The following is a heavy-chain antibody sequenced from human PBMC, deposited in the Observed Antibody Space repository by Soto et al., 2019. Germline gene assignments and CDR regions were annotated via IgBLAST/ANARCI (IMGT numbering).Heavy chain of an antibody. Sequence: QITLNESGPTLVKPTQTLTLTCTFSGFSLSTRDVGVGWIRQPPGKALDWLGVIYWDDDKSYSPSLRSRLTITKDTSKNQVVLRMTKMDPVDTATYYCAHCRGGVASFWGQGTLVTVSS. V-gene: IGHV2-5*02. CDR1: GFSLSTRDVG. CDR2: IYWDDDK. D-gene: IGHD3-16*01. CDR3: AHCRGGVASF. J-gene: IGHJ4*02.